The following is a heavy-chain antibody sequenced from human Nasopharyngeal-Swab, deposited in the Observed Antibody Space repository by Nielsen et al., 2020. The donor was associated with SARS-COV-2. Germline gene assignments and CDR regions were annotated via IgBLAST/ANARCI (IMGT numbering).Heavy chain of an antibody. CDR1: GYSFTSYW. Sequence: KVSFKGSGYSFTSYWIGWVRQMPGKGLEWMGIIYPCDSDTRYSPSFQGQVTISADKSISTAYLQWSSLKASDTAMYYCARPPHSGLRDYWGQGTLVTVSS. D-gene: IGHD3-22*01. V-gene: IGHV5-51*01. CDR2: IYPCDSDT. J-gene: IGHJ4*02. CDR3: ARPPHSGLRDY.